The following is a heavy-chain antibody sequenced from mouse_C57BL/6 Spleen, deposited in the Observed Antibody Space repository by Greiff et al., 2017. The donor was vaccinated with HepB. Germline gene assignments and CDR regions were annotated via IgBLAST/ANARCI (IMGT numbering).Heavy chain of an antibody. CDR2: IDPETGGT. CDR1: GYTFTDYE. D-gene: IGHD1-1*01. V-gene: IGHV1-15*01. Sequence: VQRVESGAELVRPGASVTLSCKASGYTFTDYEMHWVKQTPVHGLEWIGAIDPETGGTAYNQKFKGKAKLTADKSSSTAYMELRSLTSEDSAVYYCTRDYYYGSDWYFDVWGTGTTVTVSS. CDR3: TRDYYYGSDWYFDV. J-gene: IGHJ1*03.